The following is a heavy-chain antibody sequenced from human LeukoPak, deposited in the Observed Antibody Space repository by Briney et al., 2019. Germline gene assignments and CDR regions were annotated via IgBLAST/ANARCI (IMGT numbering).Heavy chain of an antibody. V-gene: IGHV1-2*02. CDR1: GYSFTGYF. Sequence: ASMKGSCKASGYSFTGYFMHWVRQAPGEGLEWMGGINPNSGGTNYAQKFQGRVTMTRDTPITTAYMELSSLRSDDTAVYYCARDRESYYDSSGYWNAFDIWGQGTMVTVSS. D-gene: IGHD3-22*01. CDR2: INPNSGGT. J-gene: IGHJ3*02. CDR3: ARDRESYYDSSGYWNAFDI.